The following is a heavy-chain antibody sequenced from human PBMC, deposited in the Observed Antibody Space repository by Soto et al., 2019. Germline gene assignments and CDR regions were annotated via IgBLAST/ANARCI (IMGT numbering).Heavy chain of an antibody. D-gene: IGHD2-15*01. J-gene: IGHJ3*02. CDR3: ARAGGGFDI. CDR1: GYSFTNYA. CDR2: ISPGNDNT. V-gene: IGHV1-3*01. Sequence: QVQLVQSGAEVKKPGASVKVSCKASGYSFTNYAMHWVRQAPGQSLEWMGWISPGNDNTKYSQKFQGRVTITIDTSASTAYVELSSLRSEDTAVYYCARAGGGFDIWGQGTMITVSS.